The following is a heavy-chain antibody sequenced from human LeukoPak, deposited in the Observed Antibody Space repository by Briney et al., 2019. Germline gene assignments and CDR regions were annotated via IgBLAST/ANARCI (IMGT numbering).Heavy chain of an antibody. CDR3: ARDVAGWLQGPDY. J-gene: IGHJ4*02. CDR1: GFTFSSYS. CDR2: ISSSSSTI. D-gene: IGHD5-24*01. V-gene: IGHV3-48*04. Sequence: QAGGSLRLSCAASGFTFSSYSMNCVRQAPGKGLEWVSYISSSSSTIYYADSVKGRFTISRDNAKNSLYLQMNSLRAEDTAVYYCARDVAGWLQGPDYWGQGTLVTVSS.